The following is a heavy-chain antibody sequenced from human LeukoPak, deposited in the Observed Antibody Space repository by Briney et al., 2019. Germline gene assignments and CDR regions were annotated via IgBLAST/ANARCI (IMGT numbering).Heavy chain of an antibody. CDR1: GFTFSSYA. V-gene: IGHV3-23*01. CDR3: AKSGERITMVRGVITYFDY. J-gene: IGHJ4*02. D-gene: IGHD3-10*01. CDR2: ISGSGGST. Sequence: PGGSLRLSRAASGFTFSSYAMSWVRQAPGKGLEWVSAISGSGGSTYYADSVKGRFTISRDNSKNTLYLQMNSLRAEDTAVYYCAKSGERITMVRGVITYFDYWGQGTLVTVSS.